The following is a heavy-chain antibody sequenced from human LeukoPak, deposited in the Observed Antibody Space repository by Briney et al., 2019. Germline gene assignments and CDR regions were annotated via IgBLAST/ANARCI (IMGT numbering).Heavy chain of an antibody. J-gene: IGHJ4*02. V-gene: IGHV4-34*01. D-gene: IGHD6-6*01. CDR3: ARVAARSFDY. Sequence: SETLSLTCAVYGGSFSGYYWSWIRHPPGKGLEWIGEINHSGSTNYNPSLKSRVTISVDTSKNQFSLKLSSVTAADTAVYYCARVAARSFDYWGQGTLVTVSS. CDR1: GGSFSGYY. CDR2: INHSGST.